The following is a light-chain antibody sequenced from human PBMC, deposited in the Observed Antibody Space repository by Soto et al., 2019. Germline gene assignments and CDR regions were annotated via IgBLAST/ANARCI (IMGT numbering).Light chain of an antibody. V-gene: IGKV3D-15*01. CDR3: QQYKSWPIT. Sequence: EVGMSQSPATLSVSPGESATLPCRASQSINRDLAWYVQKPGQAPRRVVYGASTWATGVPPRFTGSGSGTEFTLTISGLQSEDFAVYYCQQYKSWPITFGQGTRLEIK. CDR2: GAS. J-gene: IGKJ5*01. CDR1: QSINRD.